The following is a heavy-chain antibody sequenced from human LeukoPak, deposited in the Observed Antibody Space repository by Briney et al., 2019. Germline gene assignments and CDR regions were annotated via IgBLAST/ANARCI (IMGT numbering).Heavy chain of an antibody. Sequence: ASVNVSCKASGYTFTSYYMHWVRQAPGQGLEWMGIINPSGGSTSYAQNFQGRVTVTRDTSTTTVHMELRGLRSEDTAVYYCARDQEGFDYWGQGTVVTVSS. V-gene: IGHV1-46*01. J-gene: IGHJ4*02. CDR1: GYTFTSYY. CDR3: ARDQEGFDY. CDR2: INPSGGST.